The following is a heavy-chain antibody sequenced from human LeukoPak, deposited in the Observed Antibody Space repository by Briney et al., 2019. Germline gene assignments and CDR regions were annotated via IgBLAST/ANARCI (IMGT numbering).Heavy chain of an antibody. Sequence: PGGSLRLSCAASGFTVSSNYMSWVRQAPGKGLEWVSVIYSGGSTYYADSVKGRFTISRDNSKNTLYLQMNSPRAEDTAVYYCARETQQLGTWGYFHHWGQGTLVTVSS. J-gene: IGHJ1*01. CDR2: IYSGGST. D-gene: IGHD6-13*01. CDR3: ARETQQLGTWGYFHH. V-gene: IGHV3-66*02. CDR1: GFTVSSNY.